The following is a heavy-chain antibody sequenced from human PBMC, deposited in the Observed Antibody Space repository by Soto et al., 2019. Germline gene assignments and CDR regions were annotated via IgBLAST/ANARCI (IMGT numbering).Heavy chain of an antibody. CDR2: IIPILGIA. CDR1: GGTFSSYT. V-gene: IGHV1-69*02. J-gene: IGHJ4*02. CDR3: ARGQGDYDHQHFDY. Sequence: SVKVSCKASGGTFSSYTISWVRQAPGQGLEWMGRIIPILGIANYAQKFQGRVTITADKSTSTAYMELSSLRSEDTAVYYCARGQGDYDHQHFDYWGQGTLVTVS. D-gene: IGHD4-17*01.